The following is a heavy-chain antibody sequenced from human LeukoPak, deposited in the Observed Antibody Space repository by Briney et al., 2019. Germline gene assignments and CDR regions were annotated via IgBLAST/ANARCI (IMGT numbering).Heavy chain of an antibody. CDR3: AREGVAARGYFDY. Sequence: GGSLRLSCAASGFTFSSYAMNWVRQAPGKGLEWVSSISSSSSYIYYADSVKGRFTISRDNAKNSLYLQMNSLRAEDTAVYYCAREGVAARGYFDYWGQGTLVTVSS. D-gene: IGHD6-6*01. V-gene: IGHV3-21*01. J-gene: IGHJ4*02. CDR1: GFTFSSYA. CDR2: ISSSSSYI.